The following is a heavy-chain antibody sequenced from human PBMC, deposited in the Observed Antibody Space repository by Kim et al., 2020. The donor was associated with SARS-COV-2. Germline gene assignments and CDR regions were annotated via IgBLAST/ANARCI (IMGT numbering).Heavy chain of an antibody. Sequence: KGRFTISRDNAKSSLYLQMNNLRAEDTAVYYCARDSDDILTGYLSSFDIWGQGTMVTVSS. V-gene: IGHV3-11*06. D-gene: IGHD3-9*01. CDR3: ARDSDDILTGYLSSFDI. J-gene: IGHJ3*02.